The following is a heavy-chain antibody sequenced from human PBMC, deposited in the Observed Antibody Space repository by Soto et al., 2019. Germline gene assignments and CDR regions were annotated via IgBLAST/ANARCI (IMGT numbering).Heavy chain of an antibody. J-gene: IGHJ3*02. D-gene: IGHD3-22*01. CDR3: AETRGIVVVRDGFDI. V-gene: IGHV3-23*01. CDR2: ISGSGGST. CDR1: EFTFSSYA. Sequence: VVSLRLSCAASEFTFSSYAMSWVRQAPGKGLEWVSAISGSGGSTYYADSVKGRFTISRDNSKNTLYLQMNSLRAEDMALYYCAETRGIVVVRDGFDIWGQGTMVTVSS.